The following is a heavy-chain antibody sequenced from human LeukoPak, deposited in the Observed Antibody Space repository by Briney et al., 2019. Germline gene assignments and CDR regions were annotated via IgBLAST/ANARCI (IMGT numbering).Heavy chain of an antibody. CDR3: ARVLVGYYDSSGSVLNWFDP. V-gene: IGHV3-7*01. CDR2: IKQDGSEK. D-gene: IGHD3-22*01. Sequence: GGSLRLSCAASGFTFSSYWMSWVRQAPGKGLEWVANIKQDGSEKYYVDSVKGRFTISRDNAKNSLYLQMNSLRAEDTAVYYCARVLVGYYDSSGSVLNWFDPWGQGTLVTVSS. CDR1: GFTFSSYW. J-gene: IGHJ5*02.